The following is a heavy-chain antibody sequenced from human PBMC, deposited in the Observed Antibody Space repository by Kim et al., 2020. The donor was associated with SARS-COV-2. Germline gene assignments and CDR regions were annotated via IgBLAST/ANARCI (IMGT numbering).Heavy chain of an antibody. CDR1: GFTFSIYA. CDR2: IDQSGTGT. Sequence: GGSLRLSCAASGFTFSIYAMNWVRQAPGKGLEWVSAIDQSGTGTYDADSVEGRFTISRDNYKNMLYLQMNSLRAEDTAVYYCARRNGYHGSGYMDVWGRGTTVTVSS. V-gene: IGHV3-23*05. J-gene: IGHJ6*02. D-gene: IGHD3-10*01. CDR3: ARRNGYHGSGYMDV.